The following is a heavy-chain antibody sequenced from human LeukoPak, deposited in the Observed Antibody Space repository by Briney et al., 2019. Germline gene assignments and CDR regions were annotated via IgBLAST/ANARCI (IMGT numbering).Heavy chain of an antibody. CDR3: ARDGKTAAGPVYYYYYGMDV. D-gene: IGHD6-13*01. CDR1: GFTFSSYA. CDR2: ISYDGSNK. J-gene: IGHJ6*02. V-gene: IGHV3-30-3*01. Sequence: GRSLRLSCAASGFTFSSYAMHWVRQAPGKGLEWVAVISYDGSNKYYADSVKGRFTISRDNSKNTLYLQMNSLRAEDTAVYYCARDGKTAAGPVYYYYYGMDVWGQGTTVTVSS.